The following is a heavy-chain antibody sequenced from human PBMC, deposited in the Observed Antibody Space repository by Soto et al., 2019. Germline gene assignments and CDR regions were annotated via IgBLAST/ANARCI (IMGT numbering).Heavy chain of an antibody. V-gene: IGHV1-69*01. J-gene: IGHJ6*02. D-gene: IGHD4-17*01. CDR2: IIPIFGTA. CDR1: GSTFSSYA. CDR3: AVQFTVTPGAYYGMDV. Sequence: QVQLVQSGAEVKKPGSSVKVSCKASGSTFSSYAISWVRQAPGQGLEWMGGIIPIFGTANYAQKVQGRVTITADESTSTAYMELTSLRSEDTAVYYCAVQFTVTPGAYYGMDVWGQGTTVTVSS.